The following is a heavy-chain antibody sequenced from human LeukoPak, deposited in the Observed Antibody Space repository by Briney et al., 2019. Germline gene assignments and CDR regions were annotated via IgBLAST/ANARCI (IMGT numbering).Heavy chain of an antibody. CDR3: ARSKVVPAAQRWNWFDP. J-gene: IGHJ5*02. V-gene: IGHV1-69*04. D-gene: IGHD2-2*01. Sequence: RASVKVSCKASGGTFSSYAISWVRQAPGQGLEWTGRIIPIFGIANYAQKFQGRVTITADKSTSTAYMELSSLRSEDTAVYYCARSKVVPAAQRWNWFDPWGQGTLVTVSS. CDR2: IIPIFGIA. CDR1: GGTFSSYA.